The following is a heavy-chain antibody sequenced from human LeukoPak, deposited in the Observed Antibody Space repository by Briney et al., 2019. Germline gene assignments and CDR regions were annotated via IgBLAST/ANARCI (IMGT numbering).Heavy chain of an antibody. D-gene: IGHD2-2*01. J-gene: IGHJ4*02. CDR1: GLTFSRYW. Sequence: GGSLRLSCAASGLTFSRYWMHWVRQAPGKGLVWVSRIKNDGSTTIYADSVKGRFTISRDNAKNTVYLQMNSLRAEDTAVYYCGTDKPVSGATRADYWGQGTLVIVSS. CDR3: GTDKPVSGATRADY. CDR2: IKNDGSTT. V-gene: IGHV3-74*01.